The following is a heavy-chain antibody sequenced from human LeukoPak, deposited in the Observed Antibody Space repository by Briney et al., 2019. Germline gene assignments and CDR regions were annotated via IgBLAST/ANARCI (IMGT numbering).Heavy chain of an antibody. CDR1: GFTFSSYS. J-gene: IGHJ4*02. Sequence: PGGSLRLSCAASGFTFSSYSMNWVRQAPGKGLEYVSAISSNGGSTYYANSVKGRFTISRDNSKNTLYLQMGSLRAEDMAVYYCARDYGLRLGELSALDYWGQGTLVTVSS. CDR3: ARDYGLRLGELSALDY. D-gene: IGHD3-16*02. CDR2: ISSNGGST. V-gene: IGHV3-64*01.